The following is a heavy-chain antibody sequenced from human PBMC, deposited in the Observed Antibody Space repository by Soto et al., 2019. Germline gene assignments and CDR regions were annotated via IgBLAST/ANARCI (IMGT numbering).Heavy chain of an antibody. J-gene: IGHJ4*02. CDR3: ARWWFGELDFER. D-gene: IGHD3-10*01. Sequence: PSETLSLTCTVSVGSISSSSSYYWGWIRHPPGKGLEWIGSIYYSWSAYYNPSLKTRVTTSVVTSKNQFSLKLSSVPAADTAVYYCARWWFGELDFERWGQGSRVTGSS. CDR2: IYYSWSA. V-gene: IGHV4-39*01. CDR1: VGSISSSSSYY.